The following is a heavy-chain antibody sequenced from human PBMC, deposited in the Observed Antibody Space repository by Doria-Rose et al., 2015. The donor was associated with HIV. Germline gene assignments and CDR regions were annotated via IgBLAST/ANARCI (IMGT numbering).Heavy chain of an antibody. J-gene: IGHJ6*03. V-gene: IGHV3-9*01. D-gene: IGHD3-3*01. Sequence: EVQLVESGGGLVQPGRSLRLSCVGSGFSFESYAMHWVRLAPGKGLEWVAGISWDSGAKGNADSVEGRFTISRDNAKKSVYLEMRSLRPEDTAFYYCAEAPIIGPKYYFYMDVWGKGTSVTVSS. CDR3: AEAPIIGPKYYFYMDV. CDR1: GFSFESYA. CDR2: ISWDSGAK.